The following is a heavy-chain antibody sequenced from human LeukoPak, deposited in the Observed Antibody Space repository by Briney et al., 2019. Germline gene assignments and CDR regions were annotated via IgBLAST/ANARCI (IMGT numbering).Heavy chain of an antibody. J-gene: IGHJ4*02. CDR1: GFTFRNYA. D-gene: IGHD6-19*01. Sequence: SGGSLRLSCVASGFTFRNYAMSWVRQAPGKGLEWVSAISHSGDSTYYADSVRGRFTISRDNSKNTLYLQMNSLRAEDTAVYYCAKDLLGIAVAGTLDYWGQGTLVTVSS. V-gene: IGHV3-23*01. CDR3: AKDLLGIAVAGTLDY. CDR2: ISHSGDST.